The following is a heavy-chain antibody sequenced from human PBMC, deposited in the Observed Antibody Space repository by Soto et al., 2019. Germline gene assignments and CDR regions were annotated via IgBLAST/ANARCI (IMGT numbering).Heavy chain of an antibody. CDR3: STARWGSGYYRNWFDP. J-gene: IGHJ5*02. D-gene: IGHD3-3*01. CDR2: FDPEDGET. V-gene: IGHV1-24*01. Sequence: ASVKVSCKVSGYTLTELCMHWVRQAPGKGLEWMGGFDPEDGETIYAQKFQGRVTMTEDTSTDTAHMELSSLRSEDTAVYYCSTARWGSGYYRNWFDPWGQGTLVTVSS. CDR1: GYTLTELC.